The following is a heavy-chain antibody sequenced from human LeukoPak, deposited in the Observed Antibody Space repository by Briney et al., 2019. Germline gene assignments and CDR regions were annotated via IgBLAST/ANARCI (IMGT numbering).Heavy chain of an antibody. J-gene: IGHJ4*02. D-gene: IGHD3-10*01. V-gene: IGHV3-48*03. CDR3: ASLPLWFGEYY. CDR1: GFTLSSYE. Sequence: PGGSLRLSCAASGFTLSSYEMNWVRQAPGEGLEWVSYISSSGSTIYYADSVKGRFTISRDNAKNSLYLQMNSLRAGDTAVYYCASLPLWFGEYYWGQGTLVTVSS. CDR2: ISSSGSTI.